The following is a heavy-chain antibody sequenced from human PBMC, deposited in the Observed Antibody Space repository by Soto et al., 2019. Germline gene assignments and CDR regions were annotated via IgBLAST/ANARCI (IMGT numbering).Heavy chain of an antibody. J-gene: IGHJ6*02. Sequence: QVQLVESGGGVVQPGRCLRLSCAASGCTFSSYAMHWVRQAPGKGLEWVAVISYDGSNKYYADSVKGRFTISRDNSKNTLYLQMNSLRAEDTAVYYCARGYYDFWSGYNDFGMDAWGLGTTVTVSS. CDR1: GCTFSSYA. CDR3: ARGYYDFWSGYNDFGMDA. V-gene: IGHV3-30-3*01. CDR2: ISYDGSNK. D-gene: IGHD3-3*01.